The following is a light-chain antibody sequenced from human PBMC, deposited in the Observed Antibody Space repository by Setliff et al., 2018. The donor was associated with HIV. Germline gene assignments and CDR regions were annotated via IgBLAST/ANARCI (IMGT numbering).Light chain of an antibody. CDR1: SSDIGRYNL. J-gene: IGLJ1*01. CDR3: CSNTGSNTYV. Sequence: QSALTQPASVSGSPGQSTTISCTGTSSDIGRYNLVSWYQQYPGKAPKLMIYQATKRPSGVSNHFSGSKSGNTASLTISGLQAEDEADYYCCSNTGSNTYVFGSGTKVTVL. V-gene: IGLV2-23*01. CDR2: QAT.